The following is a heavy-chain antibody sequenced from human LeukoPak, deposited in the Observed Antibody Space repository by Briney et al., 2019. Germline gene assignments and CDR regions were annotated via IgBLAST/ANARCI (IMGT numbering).Heavy chain of an antibody. V-gene: IGHV3-30*18. D-gene: IGHD6-13*01. CDR1: GFTFSSYG. CDR3: AKGGTKQLVLFDAFDI. CDR2: ISYDETNK. Sequence: GRSLRLSCAASGFTFSSYGMHWVRQAPGKGLEWVAVISYDETNKYYVDSVKGRFTISRDNSKNTLYLQMNNLRTDDTAVYYCAKGGTKQLVLFDAFDIWGQGTLVTVSS. J-gene: IGHJ3*02.